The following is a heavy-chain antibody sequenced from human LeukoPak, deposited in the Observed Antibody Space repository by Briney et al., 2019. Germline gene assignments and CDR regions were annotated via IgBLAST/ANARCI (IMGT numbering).Heavy chain of an antibody. J-gene: IGHJ6*02. D-gene: IGHD6-19*01. Sequence: KPSETLSLTCAVYGGSFSGYYWSWIRQPPGKGLEWIGEINHSGSTSYNPSLKSRVTISVDTSKNQFSLKLSSVTAADTAVYYCARGRLKQWLVRYADYYYGMDVWGQGTTVTVSS. CDR2: INHSGST. V-gene: IGHV4-34*01. CDR3: ARGRLKQWLVRYADYYYGMDV. CDR1: GGSFSGYY.